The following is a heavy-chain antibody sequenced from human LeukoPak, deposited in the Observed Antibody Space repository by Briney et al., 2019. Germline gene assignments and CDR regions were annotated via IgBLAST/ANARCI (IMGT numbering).Heavy chain of an antibody. V-gene: IGHV1-18*01. CDR2: ISAYNGNT. CDR3: ARDPPGPGYCGYDVFDY. CDR1: GYTFTSYG. D-gene: IGHD5-12*01. Sequence: ASVKVSCKASGYTFTSYGISWVRQAPGQGLEWMGWISAYNGNTNYAQKLQGRVTMTTDTSTSTAYMELRSLRSDDTAVYYCARDPPGPGYCGYDVFDYWGQGTLVTVSS. J-gene: IGHJ4*02.